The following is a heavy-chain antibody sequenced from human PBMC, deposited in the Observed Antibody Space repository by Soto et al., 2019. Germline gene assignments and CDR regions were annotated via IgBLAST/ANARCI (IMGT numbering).Heavy chain of an antibody. CDR3: ARGVAPYYFDY. J-gene: IGHJ4*02. V-gene: IGHV1-69*02. D-gene: IGHD2-15*01. Sequence: GASVKVSCKASRGTFSSYTISWVRQAPGQGLEWMGRIIPILGIANYAQKFQGRVTITADKSTSTAYMELSSLRSEDTAVYYCARGVAPYYFDYWGQGTLVTVSS. CDR2: IIPILGIA. CDR1: RGTFSSYT.